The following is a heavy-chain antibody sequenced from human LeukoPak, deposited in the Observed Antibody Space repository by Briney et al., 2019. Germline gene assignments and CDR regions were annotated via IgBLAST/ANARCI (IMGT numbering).Heavy chain of an antibody. V-gene: IGHV3-23*01. CDR3: ATSKIAVVPAAKDY. J-gene: IGHJ4*02. D-gene: IGHD2-2*01. CDR2: ISGSGGST. CDR1: GFTFSSYA. Sequence: PGGSLRLSCAASGFTFSSYAMSWVRQAPGKGLEWVSAISGSGGSTYYADSVKGRFTISRDNSKNTLYLQMNSLRAEDTAVYYCATSKIAVVPAAKDYWGQGTLVTVSS.